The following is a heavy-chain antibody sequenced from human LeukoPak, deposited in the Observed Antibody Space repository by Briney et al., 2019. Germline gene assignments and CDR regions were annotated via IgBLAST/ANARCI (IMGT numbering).Heavy chain of an antibody. Sequence: SQTLSLTCTVSGGSISSGDYYWSWIRQPPGKGLEWIGYIYYSGSTYYNPSLKSRVTISVDTSKNQFSLKLSSVTAADTAVYCCARDRRLGLSSPNYYYYMDVWGKGTTVTVSS. D-gene: IGHD3-16*01. CDR3: ARDRRLGLSSPNYYYYMDV. CDR1: GGSISSGDYY. CDR2: IYYSGST. J-gene: IGHJ6*03. V-gene: IGHV4-30-4*08.